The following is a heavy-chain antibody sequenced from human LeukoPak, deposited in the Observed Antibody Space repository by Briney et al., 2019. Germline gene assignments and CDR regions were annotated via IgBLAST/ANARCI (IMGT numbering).Heavy chain of an antibody. CDR2: MKQDRSAR. J-gene: IGHJ4*02. Sequence: GGSLRLSCVGSGFSFSNYWMAWVRQAPGKGPEWVANMKQDRSARHYADSVKGRFTISRDNAQNSVYLRMNSLRAEDTAVYYCARDVVGSLDYWGLGTLVTVSS. D-gene: IGHD2-15*01. CDR3: ARDVVGSLDY. CDR1: GFSFSNYW. V-gene: IGHV3-7*01.